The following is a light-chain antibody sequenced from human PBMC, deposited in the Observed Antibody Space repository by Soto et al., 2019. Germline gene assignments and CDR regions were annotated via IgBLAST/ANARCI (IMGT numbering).Light chain of an antibody. CDR2: RDT. CDR1: SSNIGRNF. J-gene: IGLJ1*01. Sequence: QSVLTQPPSASGTPGQRVSIYCSGSSSNIGRNFVYWYQQLPGTAPKLIIFRDTQRPSGVPDRFSASKSGTSASLAIRGLRSDDEADYYCATWDDSASAYVFGIGTKVTVL. V-gene: IGLV1-47*01. CDR3: ATWDDSASAYV.